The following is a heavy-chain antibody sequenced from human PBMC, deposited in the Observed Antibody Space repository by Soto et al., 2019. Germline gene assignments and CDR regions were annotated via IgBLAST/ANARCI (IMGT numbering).Heavy chain of an antibody. Sequence: SETRSLTWTVSGGSISSYYWSWIRQPPGKGLEWIGYIYYSGSTNYNPSLKSRVTISVDTSKNQFSLKLSSVTAADTAVYYCARPYDFWSGYPDAFDIWGQGTMVTVSS. V-gene: IGHV4-59*01. CDR3: ARPYDFWSGYPDAFDI. CDR1: GGSISSYY. CDR2: IYYSGST. J-gene: IGHJ3*02. D-gene: IGHD3-3*01.